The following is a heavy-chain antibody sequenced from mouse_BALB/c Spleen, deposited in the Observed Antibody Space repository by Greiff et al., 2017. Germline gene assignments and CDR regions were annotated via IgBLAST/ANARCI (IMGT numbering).Heavy chain of an antibody. D-gene: IGHD1-1*01. CDR2: INSNGGST. Sequence: EVKLMESGGGLVKLGGSLKLSCAASGFTFSSYYMSWVRQTPEKRLELVAAINSNGGSTYYPDTVKGRFTISRDNAKNTLYLQMSSLKSEDTALYYCARHDYGSSSAWFAYWGQGTLVTVSA. V-gene: IGHV5-6-2*01. CDR3: ARHDYGSSSAWFAY. CDR1: GFTFSSYY. J-gene: IGHJ3*01.